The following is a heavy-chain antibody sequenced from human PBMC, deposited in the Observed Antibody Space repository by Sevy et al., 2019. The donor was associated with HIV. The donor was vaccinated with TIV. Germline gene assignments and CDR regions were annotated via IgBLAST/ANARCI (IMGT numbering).Heavy chain of an antibody. CDR1: GFTFSSYD. D-gene: IGHD6-25*01. V-gene: IGHV3-23*01. CDR3: AKSMGGFDAFDI. Sequence: GGSLRLSCAASGFTFSSYDMSWVRQAPGKGLEWVSVISGSGVSTYYADSVKGRFTISRDNSKNTLYLQLNRLRAEDTAVYYCAKSMGGFDAFDIWGQGTMVTVSS. J-gene: IGHJ3*02. CDR2: ISGSGVST.